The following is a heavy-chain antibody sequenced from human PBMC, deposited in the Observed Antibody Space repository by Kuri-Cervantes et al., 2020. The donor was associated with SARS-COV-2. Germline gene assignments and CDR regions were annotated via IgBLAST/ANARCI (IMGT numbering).Heavy chain of an antibody. Sequence: SLKISCAASGFTFSSYAMSWVRQAPGKGLEWVSGISWNSDNIGYADSVKGRFPISRDNAKNSLYLQMNSLRAEDTAVYYCARGESIVGATNWGQGTLVTVSS. CDR1: GFTFSSYA. V-gene: IGHV3-9*01. D-gene: IGHD1-26*01. CDR2: ISWNSDNI. CDR3: ARGESIVGATN. J-gene: IGHJ4*02.